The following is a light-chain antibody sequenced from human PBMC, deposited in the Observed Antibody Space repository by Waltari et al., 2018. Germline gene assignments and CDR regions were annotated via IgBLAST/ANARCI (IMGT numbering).Light chain of an antibody. J-gene: IGLJ3*02. Sequence: QLVLTQSPSASASLGASVKLTCTLSSGHSSNVIAWHQQQPEKGPRYLMKVNSGGSHSKGDEIPDPFSGSSPGAERYLPMSSLQSEDEADYCCQTVGHGTWVFGGGTKLTVL. CDR2: VNSGGSH. CDR1: SGHSSNV. CDR3: QTVGHGTWV. V-gene: IGLV4-69*01.